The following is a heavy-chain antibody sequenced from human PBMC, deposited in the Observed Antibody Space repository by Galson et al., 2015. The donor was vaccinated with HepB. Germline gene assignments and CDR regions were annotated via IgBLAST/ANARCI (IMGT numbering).Heavy chain of an antibody. CDR1: GFTFSSYG. CDR3: ARDIAIPGPYGGYGVFDY. V-gene: IGHV3-33*08. Sequence: SLRLSCAASGFTFSSYGMHWVRQAPGKGLEWVAVIWYDGSNKYYADSVKGRFTISRDNSKNTLYLQMNSLRAEDTAVYYCARDIAIPGPYGGYGVFDYWGQGTLVTVSS. D-gene: IGHD5-12*01. CDR2: IWYDGSNK. J-gene: IGHJ4*02.